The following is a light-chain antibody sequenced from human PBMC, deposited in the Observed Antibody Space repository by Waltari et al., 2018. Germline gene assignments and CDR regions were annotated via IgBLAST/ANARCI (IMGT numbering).Light chain of an antibody. CDR1: QSVSSY. J-gene: IGKJ3*01. CDR3: QQRSNWPPVT. Sequence: IVLTQSPATLSLPPGERATLSCRASQSVSSYLAWYQQKPGQAPRLLIYDASNRATGIPARFSGSGSGTDFTLTISSLEPEDFAVYYCQQRSNWPPVTFGPGTKVDIK. CDR2: DAS. V-gene: IGKV3-11*01.